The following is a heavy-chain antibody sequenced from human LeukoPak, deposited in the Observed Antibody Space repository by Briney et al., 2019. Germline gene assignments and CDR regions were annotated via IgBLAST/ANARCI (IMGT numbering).Heavy chain of an antibody. V-gene: IGHV1-8*01. Sequence: ASVKVSCKASGYTFTSYDINWVRQATGQGLEWMGWVNPNSGNTGYAQKFQGRVTMTRNTSISTAYMELSSLRSEDTAVYYCARGPGLRCSGGSCYFDKWGQGTLVTVSS. D-gene: IGHD2-15*01. CDR3: ARGPGLRCSGGSCYFDK. CDR2: VNPNSGNT. CDR1: GYTFTSYD. J-gene: IGHJ4*02.